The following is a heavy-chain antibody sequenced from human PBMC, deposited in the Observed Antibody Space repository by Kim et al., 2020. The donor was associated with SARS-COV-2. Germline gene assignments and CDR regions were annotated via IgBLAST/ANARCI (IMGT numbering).Heavy chain of an antibody. CDR2: IIPIFGTA. D-gene: IGHD3-10*01. J-gene: IGHJ4*02. CDR1: GGTFSSYA. Sequence: SVKVSCKASGGTFSSYAISWVRQAPGQGLEWMGGIIPIFGTANYAQKFQGRVTITADESTSTAYMELSSLRSEDTAVYYCARDLSLRGYYGSGSYYNFLDYWGQGTLVTVSS. V-gene: IGHV1-69*13. CDR3: ARDLSLRGYYGSGSYYNFLDY.